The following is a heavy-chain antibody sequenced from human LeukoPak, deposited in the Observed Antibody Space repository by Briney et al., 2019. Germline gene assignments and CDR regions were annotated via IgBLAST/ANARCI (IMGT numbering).Heavy chain of an antibody. D-gene: IGHD3-16*02. CDR3: AREEHDYVWGSYRYYYYYGIDV. CDR1: GFTFSSYG. CDR2: ISFDGSND. J-gene: IGHJ6*02. V-gene: IGHV3-30*03. Sequence: GGSLRLSCAASGFTFSSYGMHWVRQSPGRGLEWLSFISFDGSNDFYADSLKGRFTISRDNSKDTLFLKMDSLRAEDTALYYCAREEHDYVWGSYRYYYYYGIDVWGPGTTVTVSS.